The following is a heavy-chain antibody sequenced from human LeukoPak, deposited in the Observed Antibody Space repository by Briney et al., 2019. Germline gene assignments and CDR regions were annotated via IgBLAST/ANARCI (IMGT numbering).Heavy chain of an antibody. D-gene: IGHD2-15*01. Sequence: SETLSLICTVSGGSISSGDYYWSWIRQPPGKGLEWIGYIYHSGSTYYNPSLKSRVTISVDTSKNQFSLKLSSVTAADTAVYYCARGGKAAVRFDLWGRGTLVTVSS. CDR3: ARGGKAAVRFDL. CDR2: IYHSGST. V-gene: IGHV4-30-4*01. J-gene: IGHJ2*01. CDR1: GGSISSGDYY.